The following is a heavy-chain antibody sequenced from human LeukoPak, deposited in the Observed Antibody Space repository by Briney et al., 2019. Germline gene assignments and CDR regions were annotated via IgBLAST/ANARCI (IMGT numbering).Heavy chain of an antibody. J-gene: IGHJ5*02. CDR1: GGSISSYY. V-gene: IGHV4-59*01. Sequence: SETLSLTCTVSGGSISSYYWSWLRQPAGKGRDWVGYIYYSGSTNYNPPLKSRGTTSVDTSKNQFSLKLSSVTAADTAVYYCAIWRGLGYCSSTSCFRFDPWGQGTLVTVSS. CDR3: AIWRGLGYCSSTSCFRFDP. D-gene: IGHD2-2*01. CDR2: IYYSGST.